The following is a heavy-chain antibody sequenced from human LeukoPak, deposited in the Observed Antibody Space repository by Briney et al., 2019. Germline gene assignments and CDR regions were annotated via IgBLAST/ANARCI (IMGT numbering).Heavy chain of an antibody. Sequence: GGSLRLSCAASGFTFSSYAMSWVRQAPGKGMQWVSAISGSGGSTYYADSVKGRFTISRDNSKNTLYLQMNSVRAEDTAVYYCAKSGWELLGVYYYYYYMDVWGKGTTVTVSS. J-gene: IGHJ6*03. D-gene: IGHD1-26*01. V-gene: IGHV3-23*01. CDR2: ISGSGGST. CDR3: AKSGWELLGVYYYYYYMDV. CDR1: GFTFSSYA.